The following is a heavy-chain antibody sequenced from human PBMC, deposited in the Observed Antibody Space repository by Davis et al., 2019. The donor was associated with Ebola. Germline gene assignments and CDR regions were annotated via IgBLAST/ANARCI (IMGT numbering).Heavy chain of an antibody. J-gene: IGHJ4*02. CDR2: ISAYNGNT. D-gene: IGHD3-10*01. V-gene: IGHV1-18*04. CDR3: ARGITMVRGQDYFDY. Sequence: ASVKVSCKASGYTFTGYYMHWVRQAPGQGLEWMGWISAYNGNTNYAQKLQGRVNMTTDTSTSTAYMELRSLRSDDTAVYYCARGITMVRGQDYFDYWGQGTLVTVSS. CDR1: GYTFTGYY.